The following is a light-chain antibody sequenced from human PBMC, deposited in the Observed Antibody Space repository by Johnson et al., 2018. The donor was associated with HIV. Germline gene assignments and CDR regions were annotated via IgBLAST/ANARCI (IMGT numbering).Light chain of an antibody. Sequence: QSVLTQPPSVSAAPGQKVTISCSGSSSNIGNNYVSWYQQLPGTAPKLLIFDNNKRPSGIPDRFSGSKSGTSATLGITGLQTGDEADYYCGTWDTSLSAGVFVPGTKVTVL. V-gene: IGLV1-51*01. CDR3: GTWDTSLSAGV. CDR1: SSNIGNNY. J-gene: IGLJ1*01. CDR2: DNN.